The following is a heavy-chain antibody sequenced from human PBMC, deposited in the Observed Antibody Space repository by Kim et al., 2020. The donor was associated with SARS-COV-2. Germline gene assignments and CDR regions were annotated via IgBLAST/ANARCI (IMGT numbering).Heavy chain of an antibody. CDR1: GYTFSQYP. J-gene: IGHJ5*02. CDR2: IRADNGNT. CDR3: ARGGPYYYGAGGGRWFDP. D-gene: IGHD3-10*01. V-gene: IGHV1-3*01. Sequence: ASVKVSCKASGYTFSQYPLHWLRQAPGQGLEWMGWIRADNGNTQYSQNFQARVTITRDTSANTSYLELSSLRSEDTAVYFCARGGPYYYGAGGGRWFDPWGQGTLVTVSS.